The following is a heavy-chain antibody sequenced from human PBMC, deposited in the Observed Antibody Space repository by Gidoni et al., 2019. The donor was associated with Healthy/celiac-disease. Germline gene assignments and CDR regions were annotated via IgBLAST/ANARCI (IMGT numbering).Heavy chain of an antibody. CDR1: GGSFSGYY. Sequence: QVQLQPWGAGLLKPSATLSLTCAVYGGSFSGYYWSWIRQPPGKGLEWIGEINHSGSTNYNPSLKSRVTISVDTSKNQFSLKLSSVTAADTAVYYCARGKNRQSNWFDPWGQGTLVTVSS. J-gene: IGHJ5*02. V-gene: IGHV4-34*01. CDR3: ARGKNRQSNWFDP. CDR2: INHSGST.